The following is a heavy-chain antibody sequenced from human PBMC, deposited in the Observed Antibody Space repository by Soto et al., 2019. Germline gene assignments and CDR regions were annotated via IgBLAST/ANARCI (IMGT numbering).Heavy chain of an antibody. J-gene: IGHJ6*02. CDR2: IDPSDSYT. CDR3: ARTAAGRIGYYYGLEV. Sequence: GESLKISCKGSGYSFTSYWISWVRQMPGKGLEWMGRIDPSDSYTNYSPSFQGHVTISADKSISTAYLQWSSLKASDTAMYYCARTAAGRIGYYYGLEVWGQGTMATVSS. CDR1: GYSFTSYW. D-gene: IGHD6-6*01. V-gene: IGHV5-10-1*01.